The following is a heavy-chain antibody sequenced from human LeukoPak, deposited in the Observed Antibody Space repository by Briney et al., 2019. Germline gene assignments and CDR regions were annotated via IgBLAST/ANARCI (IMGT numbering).Heavy chain of an antibody. D-gene: IGHD6-13*01. V-gene: IGHV1-8*01. Sequence: ASVTASCKASGYTFTSYDINWVRQAPGQGLEWMGWMNPNSGNTGYAQKFQGRVTMTRNTSISTAYMELSSLRSEDTAVYYCARWNLRQLMGSYYYYYYGMDVWGQGTTVTVSS. CDR2: MNPNSGNT. CDR3: ARWNLRQLMGSYYYYYYGMDV. J-gene: IGHJ6*02. CDR1: GYTFTSYD.